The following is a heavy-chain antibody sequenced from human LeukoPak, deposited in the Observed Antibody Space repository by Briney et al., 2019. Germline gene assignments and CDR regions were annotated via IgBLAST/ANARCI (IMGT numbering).Heavy chain of an antibody. CDR1: GYTFTSYG. V-gene: IGHV1-18*01. CDR3: ARMVGHCSSTSCYAYWFDP. J-gene: IGHJ5*02. Sequence: ASVKVSCKASGYTFTSYGISWVRQAPGQGLEWMGWISAYNGNTNYAQKLQGRVTMTTDTSTSTAYMELRSLRSDDTAVYYCARMVGHCSSTSCYAYWFDPWGQGTLVTVSS. CDR2: ISAYNGNT. D-gene: IGHD2-2*01.